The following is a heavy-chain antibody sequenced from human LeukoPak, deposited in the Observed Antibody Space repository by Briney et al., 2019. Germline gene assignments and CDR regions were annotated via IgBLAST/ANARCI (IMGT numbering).Heavy chain of an antibody. CDR2: IYYSGST. J-gene: IGHJ6*03. V-gene: IGHV4-59*12. CDR3: ERGPDNYYYYMDV. Sequence: SETLSLTCTVSGGSISSYYWSWIRQPPGKGLEWIGYIYYSGSTNYNPSLKSRVTMSVDTSKNQFSLKLSSVTAADTAVYYCERGPDNYYYYMDVWGKGTTVTVSS. CDR1: GGSISSYY. D-gene: IGHD1-14*01.